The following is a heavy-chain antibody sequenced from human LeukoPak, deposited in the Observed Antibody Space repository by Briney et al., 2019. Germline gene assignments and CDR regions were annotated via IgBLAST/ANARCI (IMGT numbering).Heavy chain of an antibody. V-gene: IGHV4-34*01. D-gene: IGHD3-10*01. Sequence: SETLSLTCAVYGGSFSGYYWSWIRQPPGKGLEWIGEINHSGSTNYNPSLKSRVTISVDRSKNQFSLKLSSVTAADTAVYYCARDGVRGVGEIDYWGQGTLVTVSS. CDR1: GGSFSGYY. J-gene: IGHJ4*02. CDR2: INHSGST. CDR3: ARDGVRGVGEIDY.